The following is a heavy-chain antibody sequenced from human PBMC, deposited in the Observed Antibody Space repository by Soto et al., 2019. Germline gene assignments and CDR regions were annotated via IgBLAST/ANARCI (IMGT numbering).Heavy chain of an antibody. V-gene: IGHV3-7*03. J-gene: IGHJ4*02. Sequence: EVQLVESGGGLVQPGGSLRLSCAASGFTFSNYWMSWVRQAPGKGLEWVAKINQGGSEKWSADSVKGRFTISRDNATNSLYLQLNSLGAEDTAVYYCVKDDGDYSFDYWGQGTLVTVSS. CDR3: VKDDGDYSFDY. CDR1: GFTFSNYW. CDR2: INQGGSEK. D-gene: IGHD4-17*01.